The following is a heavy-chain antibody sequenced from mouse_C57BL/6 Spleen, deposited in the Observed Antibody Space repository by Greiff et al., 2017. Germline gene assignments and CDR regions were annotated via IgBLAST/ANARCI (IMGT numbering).Heavy chain of an antibody. J-gene: IGHJ4*01. CDR3: TTSIYYGNYDAMDY. CDR2: IDPEDGDT. Sequence: VQLQQSGAELVRPGASVKLSCTASGFNIKDYYMHWVKQRPEQGLEWIGRIDPEDGDTEYAPKFQGKATMTADTSSNTAYLQLSSLTSEDTAVYYCTTSIYYGNYDAMDYWGQGTSVTVSS. D-gene: IGHD2-1*01. V-gene: IGHV14-1*01. CDR1: GFNIKDYY.